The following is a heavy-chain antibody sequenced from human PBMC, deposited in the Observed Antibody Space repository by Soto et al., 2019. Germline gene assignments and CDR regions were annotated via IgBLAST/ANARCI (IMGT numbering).Heavy chain of an antibody. V-gene: IGHV3-48*02. J-gene: IGHJ6*02. CDR2: ISGSSTI. D-gene: IGHD1-26*01. CDR1: GFTFSSYS. Sequence: EVQLVESGGGLVQPGGSLRVSCAASGFTFSSYSINWVRQAPGKGLEWVAYISGSSTIYYADSVKGRFTISRDNAKNSLYLQMNGLRDEDTAVYYCARVGWGLFGMDVWGQGTTVTVSS. CDR3: ARVGWGLFGMDV.